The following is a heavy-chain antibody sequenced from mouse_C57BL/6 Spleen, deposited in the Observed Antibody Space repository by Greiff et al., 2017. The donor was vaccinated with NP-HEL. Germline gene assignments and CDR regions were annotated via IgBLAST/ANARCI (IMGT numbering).Heavy chain of an antibody. D-gene: IGHD1-1*01. Sequence: DVHLVESGGGLVKPGGSLKLSCAASGFTFSSYAMSWVRQTPEKRLEWVATISDGGSYTYYPDNVKGRFTISRDNAKNNLYLQMSHLKSEDTAMYYCARDTTVPAWFAYWGQGTLVTVSA. CDR1: GFTFSSYA. CDR2: ISDGGSYT. CDR3: ARDTTVPAWFAY. V-gene: IGHV5-4*01. J-gene: IGHJ3*01.